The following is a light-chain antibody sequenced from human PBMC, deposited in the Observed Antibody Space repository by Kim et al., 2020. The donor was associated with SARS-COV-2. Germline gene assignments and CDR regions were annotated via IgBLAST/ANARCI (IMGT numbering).Light chain of an antibody. V-gene: IGKV3-20*01. J-gene: IGKJ5*01. Sequence: ENVLTQSPATLSLSPGERGTLSCRASQSVTSNFLAWYQHKPGQAPRLLIYGASSRATGIPDRFSGSGSGTDFTLTISRLEPEDFAVYYCQQYNNSPMTFGQGTRLEIK. CDR3: QQYNNSPMT. CDR1: QSVTSNF. CDR2: GAS.